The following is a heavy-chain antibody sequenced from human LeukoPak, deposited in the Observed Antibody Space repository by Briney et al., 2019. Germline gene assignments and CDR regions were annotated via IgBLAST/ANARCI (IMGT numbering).Heavy chain of an antibody. V-gene: IGHV6-1*01. J-gene: IGHJ4*02. Sequence: SQTLSLTRVISGDSVSSNSVTWHWIRQSPSRGLEWLGRTYYRSKWYNDYAVSLKSRIIINPDTSKNQLSLQLNSVTPEDTAVYYCARGAPAFDSWGQGTLVTVSS. D-gene: IGHD3-10*01. CDR3: ARGAPAFDS. CDR2: TYYRSKWYN. CDR1: GDSVSSNSVT.